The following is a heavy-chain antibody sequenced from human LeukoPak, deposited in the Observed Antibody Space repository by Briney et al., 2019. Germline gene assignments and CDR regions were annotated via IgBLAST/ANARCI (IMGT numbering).Heavy chain of an antibody. J-gene: IGHJ6*02. CDR1: GFTFSSYG. CDR3: AKVVRGGDFWSGHYYGMDV. Sequence: GRSLRLSCAASGFTFSSYGMHWVRQAPGKGLEWVAVISYDGSNKYYADSVKGRFTISRDNSKNTLHLQMNSLRAEDTAVYYCAKVVRGGDFWSGHYYGMDVWGQGTTVTVSS. V-gene: IGHV3-30*18. D-gene: IGHD3-3*01. CDR2: ISYDGSNK.